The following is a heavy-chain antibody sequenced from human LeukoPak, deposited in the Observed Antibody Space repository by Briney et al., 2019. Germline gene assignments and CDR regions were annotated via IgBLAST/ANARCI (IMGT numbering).Heavy chain of an antibody. CDR1: GDSITNGPYY. CDR3: ARGTYDSYGMDV. J-gene: IGHJ6*02. V-gene: IGHV4-31*03. Sequence: SETLSLTCTVSGDSITNGPYYWTWIRQHPGTGLEWIGYIYYGGHTYYNPSLKSRLTTSVDTSKNQFSLNLSSVTAADTAVYFCARGTYDSYGMDVWGQGTTVTVS. D-gene: IGHD3-10*01. CDR2: IYYGGHT.